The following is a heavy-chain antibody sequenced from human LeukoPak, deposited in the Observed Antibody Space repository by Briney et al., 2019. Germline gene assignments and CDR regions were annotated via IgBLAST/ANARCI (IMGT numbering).Heavy chain of an antibody. J-gene: IGHJ6*03. CDR2: IYSGGST. CDR3: ASGSGSYRTPYYYMDV. Sequence: PGGSLRLSCAASGFTVSSNYMSWVRQAPGKGLEWVSIIYSGGSTYYADSVKGRFTISRGSSKNTLYLQMNSLRAEDTAVYYCASGSGSYRTPYYYMDVWGKGTTVTVSS. CDR1: GFTVSSNY. V-gene: IGHV3-53*01. D-gene: IGHD3-10*01.